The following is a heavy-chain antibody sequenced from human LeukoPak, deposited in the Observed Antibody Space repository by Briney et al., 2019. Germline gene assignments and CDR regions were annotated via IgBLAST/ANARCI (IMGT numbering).Heavy chain of an antibody. CDR3: ATPPRIWGVYFSGVDV. J-gene: IGHJ6*04. D-gene: IGHD2/OR15-2a*01. V-gene: IGHV3-30-3*01. Sequence: GGTLRLSCAAPGFTFSNYAMHWARQAPGKGLEWLAVLSFDGSTDRYAESVKGRFTISRDNSNNTLYLQVDSLRPEDTAVYCCATPPRIWGVYFSGVDVCGKGTTVTVSS. CDR1: GFTFSNYA. CDR2: LSFDGSTD.